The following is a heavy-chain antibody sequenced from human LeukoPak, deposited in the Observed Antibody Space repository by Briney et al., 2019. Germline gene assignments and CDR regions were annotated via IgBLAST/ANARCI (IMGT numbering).Heavy chain of an antibody. Sequence: PSETLSLTCSVFGGSVCSGSYYWSWIRQSPGKGLDWIGCIYYSGSTNYNPSLRGRVAMSIDTSKNHFSLRLISVTAADTAIYYCARAPGIVGTTPFGNYWGRGTLVTVSS. D-gene: IGHD1-26*01. J-gene: IGHJ4*02. CDR2: IYYSGST. V-gene: IGHV4-61*03. CDR3: ARAPGIVGTTPFGNY. CDR1: GGSVCSGSYY.